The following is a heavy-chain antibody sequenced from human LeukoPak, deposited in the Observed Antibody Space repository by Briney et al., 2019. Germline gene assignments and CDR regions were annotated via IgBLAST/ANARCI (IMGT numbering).Heavy chain of an antibody. D-gene: IGHD1-1*01. CDR3: ASGRPFDY. Sequence: PGGSLRLSCAASGFTFSTYEMNWVRQAPGKGLEWVSHISSSGTTIYYADSVKGRLTISRDNAKNSLYLQMNSLRAEDTAVYYCASGRPFDYWGQGTLVTVSS. V-gene: IGHV3-48*03. CDR2: ISSSGTTI. J-gene: IGHJ4*02. CDR1: GFTFSTYE.